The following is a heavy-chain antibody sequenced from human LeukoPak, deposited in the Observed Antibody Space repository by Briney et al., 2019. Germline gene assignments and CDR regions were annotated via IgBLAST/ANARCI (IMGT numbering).Heavy chain of an antibody. CDR3: ARDPLSLYDSSGPHAFDI. D-gene: IGHD3-22*01. CDR1: GGSISSYY. Sequence: SETLSLTCTVSGGSISSYYWSWIRQPAGKGLEWIGRIYTFGSTNYNPSLKSRVTMSVDTSKNQFSLKLSSVTAADTAVYYCARDPLSLYDSSGPHAFDIWGQGTMVTVSS. CDR2: IYTFGST. V-gene: IGHV4-4*07. J-gene: IGHJ3*02.